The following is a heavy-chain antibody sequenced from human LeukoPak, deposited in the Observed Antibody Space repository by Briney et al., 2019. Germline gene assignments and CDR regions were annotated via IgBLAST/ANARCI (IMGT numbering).Heavy chain of an antibody. CDR3: AKVGLSIRGWFDP. CDR1: GFTFRSNG. V-gene: IGHV3-23*01. J-gene: IGHJ5*02. CDR2: ILGSGGAT. Sequence: PGGSLTLSCVASGFTFRSNGMTWIPQVPGKGLQGVSAILGSGGATYYSVSVRGRFTISRDNSKNTVYLQMNSLRAGDTAIYYCAKVGLSIRGWFDPWGQGTLVTVSS. D-gene: IGHD2/OR15-2a*01.